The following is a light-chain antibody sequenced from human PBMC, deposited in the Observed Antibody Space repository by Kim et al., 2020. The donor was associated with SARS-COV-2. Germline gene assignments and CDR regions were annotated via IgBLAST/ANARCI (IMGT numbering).Light chain of an antibody. J-gene: IGLJ2*01. CDR1: SLRSYY. CDR3: NSRDSSGNHPHVV. CDR2: GKN. V-gene: IGLV3-19*01. Sequence: SSELTQDPAVSVALGQTVRITCQGDSLRSYYASWYQQKPGQAPVLVIYGKNNRPSGIPDRFSGSSSGNTASLTITGAQAEDEADYYCNSRDSSGNHPHVVFGGGTRLTV.